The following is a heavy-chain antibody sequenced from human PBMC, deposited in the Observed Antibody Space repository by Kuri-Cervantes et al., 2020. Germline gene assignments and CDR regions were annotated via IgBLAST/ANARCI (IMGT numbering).Heavy chain of an antibody. J-gene: IGHJ6*02. V-gene: IGHV1-46*01. CDR3: AKDSSGWYGFYYYYGMDV. Sequence: ASVKVSCKASGYTFTSYYMHWVRQAPGQGLEWMGIINPSGGSTSYAQKFQGRVTMTRDTSTSTVYMELSSLRSEDTAVYYCAKDSSGWYGFYYYYGMDVWGQGTTVTVSS. CDR2: INPSGGST. CDR1: GYTFTSYY. D-gene: IGHD6-19*01.